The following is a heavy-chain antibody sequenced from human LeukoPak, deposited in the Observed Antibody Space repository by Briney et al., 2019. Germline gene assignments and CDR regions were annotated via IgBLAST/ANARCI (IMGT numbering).Heavy chain of an antibody. J-gene: IGHJ4*02. V-gene: IGHV4-59*01. CDR3: ARGDSSSPKIDY. Sequence: PSETLSLTCTVSGGSISSYYWSWIRQPPGKGLEWIGYIYYSGSTNYNPSLKSRVTISVDTSKNQFSLKLSSVTAADTAVYYCARGDSSSPKIDYWGQGTLVTVSS. D-gene: IGHD6-6*01. CDR2: IYYSGST. CDR1: GGSISSYY.